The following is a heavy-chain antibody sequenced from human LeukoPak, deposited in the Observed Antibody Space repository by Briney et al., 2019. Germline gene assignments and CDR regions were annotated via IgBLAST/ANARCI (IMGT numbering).Heavy chain of an antibody. V-gene: IGHV3-53*01. D-gene: IGHD3-9*01. Sequence: PGGSLRLSCAASGFTVSSNYMSWVRQAPGKGLEWVSVIYSGGSTYYADSVKGRFTISRDNSKSTLYILMNSLRAEDTAVYYCARGSRPVYNLLTGKRYFDYWGQGTLLTVSS. CDR1: GFTVSSNY. J-gene: IGHJ4*02. CDR2: IYSGGST. CDR3: ARGSRPVYNLLTGKRYFDY.